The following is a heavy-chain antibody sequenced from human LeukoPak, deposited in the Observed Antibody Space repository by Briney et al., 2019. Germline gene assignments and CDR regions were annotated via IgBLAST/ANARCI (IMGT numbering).Heavy chain of an antibody. J-gene: IGHJ5*02. CDR1: AGSFSGYY. CDR2: INHSGSP. D-gene: IGHD5-18*01. Sequence: SQTLSLTCAVYAGSFSGYYWSWIRQPPGKGLEWLGEINHSGSPNYNPSLKSRVTISVDTSKNQFSLKLSSVTAADTAVYYCARSPPGPRQLHPNWFDPWGQGTLVTVSS. V-gene: IGHV4-34*01. CDR3: ARSPPGPRQLHPNWFDP.